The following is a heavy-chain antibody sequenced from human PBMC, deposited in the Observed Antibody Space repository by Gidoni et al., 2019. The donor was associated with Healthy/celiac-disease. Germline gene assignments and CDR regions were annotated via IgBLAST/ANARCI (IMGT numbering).Heavy chain of an antibody. CDR3: ARESRTTPSDY. J-gene: IGHJ4*02. Sequence: QVQLVESGGGVVQPGRSLRLSCAASGFTFSSYGMHWVRQAPGKGLEWVAFIGYDGSNKYYADSVKGRFTISRDNSKNTLYLQMNSLRAEDTAVYYCARESRTTPSDYWGQGTLVTVSS. CDR1: GFTFSSYG. CDR2: IGYDGSNK. D-gene: IGHD1-1*01. V-gene: IGHV3-33*01.